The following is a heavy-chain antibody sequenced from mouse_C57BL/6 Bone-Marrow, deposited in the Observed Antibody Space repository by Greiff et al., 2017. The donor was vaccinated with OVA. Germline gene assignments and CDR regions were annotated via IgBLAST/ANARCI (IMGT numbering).Heavy chain of an antibody. CDR1: GFTFTDYY. D-gene: IGHD3-2*02. Sequence: EVKLMESGGGLVQPGGSLSLSCAASGFTFTDYYMSWVRQPPGKALEWLGFIRNKANGYTTAYSASVKGRFTISRDNYQSILYLQMNALRAEDSATYYCARQQLRLHAMDYWGQGTSVTVSS. J-gene: IGHJ4*01. CDR3: ARQQLRLHAMDY. V-gene: IGHV7-3*01. CDR2: IRNKANGYTT.